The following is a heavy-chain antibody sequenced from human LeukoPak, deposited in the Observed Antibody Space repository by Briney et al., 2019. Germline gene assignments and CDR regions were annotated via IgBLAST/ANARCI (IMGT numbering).Heavy chain of an antibody. CDR2: INHSGST. D-gene: IGHD6-19*01. CDR1: GGSFSGYY. V-gene: IGHV4-34*01. Sequence: SETLSLTCAVYGGSFSGYYWSWIRQPPGKGLEWIGEINHSGSTNYNPSLKSRATISVDTSKNQFSLKLSSVTAADTAVYYCARGRYSSGWYADYFDYWGQGTLATVSS. CDR3: ARGRYSSGWYADYFDY. J-gene: IGHJ4*02.